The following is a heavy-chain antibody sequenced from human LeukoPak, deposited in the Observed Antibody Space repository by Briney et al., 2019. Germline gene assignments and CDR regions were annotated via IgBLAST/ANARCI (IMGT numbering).Heavy chain of an antibody. D-gene: IGHD6-19*01. CDR1: RGSLTDNY. V-gene: IGHV4-59*01. CDR3: ARGNSSGWYGGFDY. Sequence: SETLSLTCTVSRGSLTDNYWSWIRQPPGGGPEWIGYVYYSGGGTNYNPSLKSRVTMSVDTSKNHFSLKLGSVTAADTAVYYCARGNSSGWYGGFDYWGQGILVTVSS. J-gene: IGHJ4*02. CDR2: VYYSGGGT.